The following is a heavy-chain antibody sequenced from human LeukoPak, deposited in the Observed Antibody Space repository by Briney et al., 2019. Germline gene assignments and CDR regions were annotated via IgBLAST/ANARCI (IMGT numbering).Heavy chain of an antibody. CDR1: GYAFTRHY. Sequence: ASVKVSCKASGYAFTRHYMHWVRQAPGQGLEWMGLINPSGSSTIYAQKFQGRVTMTRDMSTSTDYMELSSLRSEDTAVYYCARARYYHSPNGAFDIWGQGTMVTVSS. CDR2: INPSGSST. D-gene: IGHD3-22*01. CDR3: ARARYYHSPNGAFDI. J-gene: IGHJ3*02. V-gene: IGHV1-46*01.